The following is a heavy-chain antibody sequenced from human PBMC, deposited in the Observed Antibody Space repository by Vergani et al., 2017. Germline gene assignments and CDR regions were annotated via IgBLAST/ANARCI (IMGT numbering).Heavy chain of an antibody. CDR2: IIPILGIA. CDR1: GGTFSSYT. V-gene: IGHV1-69*02. J-gene: IGHJ4*02. Sequence: QVQLVQSGAEVKKPGSSVKVSCKASGGTFSSYTISWVRQAPGQGLEWMGRIIPILGIANYAQKFQGRVTITADKSTSTVYMGLSSLRSEDTAVYYWASGAFWSGYWGVYWGQGTLVTVSS. D-gene: IGHD3-3*01. CDR3: ASGAFWSGYWGVY.